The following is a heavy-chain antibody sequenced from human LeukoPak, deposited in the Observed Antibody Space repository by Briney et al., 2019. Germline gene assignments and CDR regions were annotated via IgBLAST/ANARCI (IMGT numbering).Heavy chain of an antibody. CDR1: GGTFSSYA. Sequence: SVMVSCKASGGTFSSYAISWVRQAPGQGLEWMGGIIPIFGTANYAQKFQGRVTITADESTSTAYMELSSLRSEDTAVYYCARFKGYYDSSGYYYGMDVWGQGTTVTVSS. CDR2: IIPIFGTA. V-gene: IGHV1-69*13. CDR3: ARFKGYYDSSGYYYGMDV. D-gene: IGHD3-22*01. J-gene: IGHJ6*02.